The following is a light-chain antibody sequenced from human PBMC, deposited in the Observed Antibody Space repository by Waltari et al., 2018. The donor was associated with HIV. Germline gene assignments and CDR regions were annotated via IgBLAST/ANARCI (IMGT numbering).Light chain of an antibody. J-gene: IGLJ2*01. CDR2: GFP. CDR1: FSDIGSYNS. Sequence: QSALTQPASVSGSPGQSITVSCTGTFSDIGSYNSVSWYQQHPGEAPKPIVYGFPKPPAGVSHRFPGSKSGNTASLTISGLQTEDEADYYCSSLTTRSTLVIFGGGTRLTV. CDR3: SSLTTRSTLVI. V-gene: IGLV2-14*01.